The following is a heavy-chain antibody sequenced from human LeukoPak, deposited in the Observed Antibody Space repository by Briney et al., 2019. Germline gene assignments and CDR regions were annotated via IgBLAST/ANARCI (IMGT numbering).Heavy chain of an antibody. V-gene: IGHV1-69*05. J-gene: IGHJ4*02. CDR1: GGTFSSYA. CDR3: ARAYLHYGDLANYFDY. D-gene: IGHD4-17*01. CDR2: IIPIFGTA. Sequence: SVKVSCKASGGTFSSYAISWVRQAPGQGLEWMGGIIPIFGTANYAQKFQGRVTITTDESTGTAYMELSSLRSEDTAVYYCARAYLHYGDLANYFDYRGQGTLVTVSS.